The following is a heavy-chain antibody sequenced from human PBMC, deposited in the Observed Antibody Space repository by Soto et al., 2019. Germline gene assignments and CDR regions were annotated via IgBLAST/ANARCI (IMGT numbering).Heavy chain of an antibody. Sequence: QVQLQESGPGLVKPSQTLSLTCTVSGGSTSSDNYWSWIRQPPGKGLEWIGHIYYSGNTDYNPSLKSRLDLSIDTSKNQFSLKLSSVTAADTAVYFCAREGGESSDGLYYFDSWGQGSLVTVSS. CDR3: AREGGESSDGLYYFDS. V-gene: IGHV4-30-4*01. D-gene: IGHD3-16*01. CDR1: GGSTSSDNY. J-gene: IGHJ4*02. CDR2: IYYSGNT.